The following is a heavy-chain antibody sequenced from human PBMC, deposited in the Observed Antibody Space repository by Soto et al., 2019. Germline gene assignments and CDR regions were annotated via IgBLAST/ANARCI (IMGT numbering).Heavy chain of an antibody. J-gene: IGHJ6*02. CDR1: GGTFSSYA. CDR3: AMTRGVPAAMQDYYYYGMDV. Sequence: QVQLVQSGAEVKKPGSSVKVSCKASGGTFSSYAISWVRQAPGQGLEWMGGIIPIFGTANYAQKFQGRVPITADESTSRAYMELSSLRSEDTAVYYCAMTRGVPAAMQDYYYYGMDVWGHGTTVTVSS. V-gene: IGHV1-69*12. D-gene: IGHD2-2*01. CDR2: IIPIFGTA.